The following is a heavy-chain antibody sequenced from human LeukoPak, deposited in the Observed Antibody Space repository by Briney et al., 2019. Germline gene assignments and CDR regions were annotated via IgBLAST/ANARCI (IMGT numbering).Heavy chain of an antibody. J-gene: IGHJ4*02. CDR3: ARGRYYYGSGTSPHFDY. CDR1: GGSISSGGYY. D-gene: IGHD3-10*01. V-gene: IGHV4-30-2*01. CDR2: IYHSGST. Sequence: SSETLSLTCTVSGGSISSGGYYWSWIRQPPGKGLEWIGYIYHSGSTYYNPSLKSRVTISVGRSKNQFSLKLSSVTAADTAVYYCARGRYYYGSGTSPHFDYWGQGTLVTVSS.